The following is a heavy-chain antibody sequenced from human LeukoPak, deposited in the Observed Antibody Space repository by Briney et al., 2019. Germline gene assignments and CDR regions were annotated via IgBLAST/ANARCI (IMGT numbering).Heavy chain of an antibody. V-gene: IGHV4-61*02. CDR1: GGSISSGSYY. CDR3: ARDITMVRGVILDWFDP. Sequence: SETLSLTCTASGGSISSGSYYWSWIRQPAGKGLEWIGRIYTSGSTNYNPSLKSRVTISVDTSKNQFSLKLSSVTAADTAVYYCARDITMVRGVILDWFDPWGQGTLVTVSS. CDR2: IYTSGST. J-gene: IGHJ5*02. D-gene: IGHD3-10*01.